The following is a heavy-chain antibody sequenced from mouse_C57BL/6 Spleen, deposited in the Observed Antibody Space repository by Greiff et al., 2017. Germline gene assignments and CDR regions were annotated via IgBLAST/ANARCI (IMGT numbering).Heavy chain of an antibody. CDR1: GYAVSCYW. CDR3: ARSRSFYSNYERFDY. D-gene: IGHD2-5*01. Sequence: QVQLQQSGAELVKPGASVKISCKASGYAVSCYWMNWVKQRPGKGLARIGQMYPGDGDTHSNGKVKGIVTLSVDESSSTSFMQLSSLISEYSTVYFCARSRSFYSNYERFDYWGQVTTLTVSS. V-gene: IGHV1-80*01. CDR2: MYPGDGDT. J-gene: IGHJ2*01.